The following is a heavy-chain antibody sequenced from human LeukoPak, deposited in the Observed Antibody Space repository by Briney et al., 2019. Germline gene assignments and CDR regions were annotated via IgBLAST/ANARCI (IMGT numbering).Heavy chain of an antibody. J-gene: IGHJ4*02. V-gene: IGHV1-2*02. CDR1: GYTFTGYY. Sequence: ASVKVSCKASGYTFTGYYMHWVRQAPGQGLEWMGWINLYSGGTNYAQKFQGRVTMTRETSISTAYMGMSRLRSDDTAVYYCARAYTSSWFGRTHTPEYYFDYWGQGTLVTVSS. CDR2: INLYSGGT. D-gene: IGHD6-13*01. CDR3: ARAYTSSWFGRTHTPEYYFDY.